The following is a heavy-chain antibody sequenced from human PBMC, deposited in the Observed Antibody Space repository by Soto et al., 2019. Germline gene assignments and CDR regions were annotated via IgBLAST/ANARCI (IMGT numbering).Heavy chain of an antibody. CDR1: GFTVSSNY. D-gene: IGHD3-22*01. CDR3: ARNYYDRGGGFDY. CDR2: IYSGGST. Sequence: GGSLRLSCAASGFTVSSNYMSWVRQAPGKGLEWVSVIYSGGSTYYADSVKGRFTISRDNSKNTLYLQMNSLRAEDTAVYYCARNYYDRGGGFDYWGQGTLVTVAS. J-gene: IGHJ4*02. V-gene: IGHV3-53*01.